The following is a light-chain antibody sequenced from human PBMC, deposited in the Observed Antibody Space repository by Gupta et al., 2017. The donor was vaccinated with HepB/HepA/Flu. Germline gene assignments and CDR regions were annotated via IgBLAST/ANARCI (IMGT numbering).Light chain of an antibody. Sequence: EIVMTQSPATLSVSPGERATLSCRASQSVAINLAWYQQKPGQAPRLLIYGASTSATGIPGRFSGSGSGTEFTLTISSLQSEDFAVYYCQQCNNWPLTFGGGTKVEIK. CDR2: GAS. CDR1: QSVAIN. CDR3: QQCNNWPLT. V-gene: IGKV3-15*01. J-gene: IGKJ4*01.